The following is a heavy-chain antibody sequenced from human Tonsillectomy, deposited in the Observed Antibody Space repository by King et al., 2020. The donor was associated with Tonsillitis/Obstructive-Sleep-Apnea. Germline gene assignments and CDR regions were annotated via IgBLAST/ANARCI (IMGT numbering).Heavy chain of an antibody. CDR3: ARDFFDTSGSLDY. Sequence: QLVQSGAEVKKPGASVKVSCKASGYTFTIYYIHWVRQAPGQGLEWMGIINPSGGSTSYAQKFQGRVTMTRDTSTSPVYMELSSLRSDDTAVYYCARDFFDTSGSLDYWGQGTLVTVSS. V-gene: IGHV1-46*01. CDR1: GYTFTIYY. J-gene: IGHJ4*02. D-gene: IGHD3-22*01. CDR2: INPSGGST.